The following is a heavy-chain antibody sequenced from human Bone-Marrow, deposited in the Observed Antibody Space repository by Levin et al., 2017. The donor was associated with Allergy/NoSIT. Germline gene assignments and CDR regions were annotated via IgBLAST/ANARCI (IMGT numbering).Heavy chain of an antibody. D-gene: IGHD6-13*01. J-gene: IGHJ4*02. CDR3: AKDSGDFSAAGRDYFDS. CDR1: GFIFSNTG. Sequence: SCTASGFIFSNTGMHWVRQAPGKGLEWLAVISFNGDNRYYTDSVKGRFTISRDNSKNILYLQLDSLRPEDTGVFYCAKDSGDFSAAGRDYFDSWGQGTLVTVSS. CDR2: ISFNGDNR. V-gene: IGHV3-30*18.